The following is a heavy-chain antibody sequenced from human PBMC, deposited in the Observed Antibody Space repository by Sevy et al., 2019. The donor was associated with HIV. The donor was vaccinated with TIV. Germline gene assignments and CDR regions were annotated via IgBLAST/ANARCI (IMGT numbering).Heavy chain of an antibody. D-gene: IGHD3-10*02. J-gene: IGHJ4*02. CDR3: TRGRYTYVPFDY. Sequence: GGSLRLACTASGFTFGDYAMNWFRRAPGKGLEWVGFIRTKAYGGTTEYAASVKGRFTISRDDSKSIAYLQMNSLKTEDTAVYYCTRGRYTYVPFDYWVQGTLVTVSS. V-gene: IGHV3-49*03. CDR2: IRTKAYGGTT. CDR1: GFTFGDYA.